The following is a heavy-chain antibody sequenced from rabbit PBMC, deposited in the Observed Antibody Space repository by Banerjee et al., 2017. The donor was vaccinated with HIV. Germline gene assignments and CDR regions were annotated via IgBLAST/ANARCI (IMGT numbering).Heavy chain of an antibody. D-gene: IGHD1-1*01. V-gene: IGHV1S45*01. CDR2: IDIGSSGST. Sequence: QEQLEESGGDLVKPEGSLTLTCTASGFSFNNKYVMCWVRQAPGKGLEWIGCIDIGSSGSTVYANWAKGRFTITRSTSLNTVTLQLNSLTAADTATYFCAREDTGSLAYDFNLWGQGTLVTVS. CDR3: AREDTGSLAYDFNL. J-gene: IGHJ4*01. CDR1: GFSFNNKYV.